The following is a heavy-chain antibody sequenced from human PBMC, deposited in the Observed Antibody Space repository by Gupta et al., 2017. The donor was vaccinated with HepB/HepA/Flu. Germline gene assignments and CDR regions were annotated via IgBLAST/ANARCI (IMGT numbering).Heavy chain of an antibody. V-gene: IGHV3-33*01. D-gene: IGHD2-15*01. CDR1: GFTFSSYG. Sequence: QVQLEESGGGVVQPGRSLRLSCAASGFTFSSYGMHWVRQAPGKGLAWVAVIWYDGSNKYYADSVKGRFTISRDNSKNTLYLQMNSLRAEDTAVYYCARDRKGYCSGGSCYFGYWGQGTLVTVSS. CDR2: IWYDGSNK. CDR3: ARDRKGYCSGGSCYFGY. J-gene: IGHJ4*02.